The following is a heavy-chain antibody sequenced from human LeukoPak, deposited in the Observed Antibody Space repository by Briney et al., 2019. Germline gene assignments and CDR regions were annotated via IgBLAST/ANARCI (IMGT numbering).Heavy chain of an antibody. CDR3: ARAGGLRFLEWSVGLYGMDV. D-gene: IGHD3-3*01. CDR1: GGSINNYY. Sequence: SETLSLTCTVSGGSINNYYWNWIRQPPGKGLEWIGYIYYSGSTNYNPSLKSRVTISVDTSKNQFSLKLSSVTAADTAVFYCARAGGLRFLEWSVGLYGMDVWGQGTTVTVSS. CDR2: IYYSGST. J-gene: IGHJ6*02. V-gene: IGHV4-59*12.